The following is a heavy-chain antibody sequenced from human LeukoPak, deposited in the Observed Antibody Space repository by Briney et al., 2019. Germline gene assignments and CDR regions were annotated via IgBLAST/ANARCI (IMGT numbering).Heavy chain of an antibody. CDR3: ARDPALDVVEVAVTQRWFDP. Sequence: GGSLRLSCAASGFTFRTYDMNWVRQAPGKGLAGIAFISSGGYSTYYADSVKGRFIISRDNAENSLYLQMNSLRAEDTAMYYCARDPALDVVEVAVTQRWFDPWGQGALVTVSS. CDR2: ISSGGYST. J-gene: IGHJ5*02. CDR1: GFTFRTYD. D-gene: IGHD2-15*01. V-gene: IGHV3-48*04.